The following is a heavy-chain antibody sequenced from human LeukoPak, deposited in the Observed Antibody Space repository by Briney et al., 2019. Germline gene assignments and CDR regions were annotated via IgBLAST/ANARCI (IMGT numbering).Heavy chain of an antibody. CDR2: INSDGSST. CDR3: AKDPESATGYYYYGMDV. CDR1: GFTFSSYW. J-gene: IGHJ6*02. V-gene: IGHV3-74*01. D-gene: IGHD6-25*01. Sequence: GGSLRLSCAASGFTFSSYWMHWVRQAPGKGLVWVSRINSDGSSTSYADSVKGRFTISRDNAKNTLYLQMNSLRAEDTAVYYCAKDPESATGYYYYGMDVWGQGTTVTVSS.